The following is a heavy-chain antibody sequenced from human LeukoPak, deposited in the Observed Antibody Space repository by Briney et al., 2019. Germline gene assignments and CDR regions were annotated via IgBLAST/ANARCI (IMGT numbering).Heavy chain of an antibody. D-gene: IGHD5-18*01. J-gene: IGHJ4*02. Sequence: GGSLRLSCAASGFAVGKNYMSWVRKAPGKGLEWVAIIYSGGNPYYADSVEGRFTISRDSSKNTLHLQMNSLRVEDTAVYYCARGQTADSWGQGTTVTVAS. V-gene: IGHV3-66*02. CDR1: GFAVGKNY. CDR2: IYSGGNP. CDR3: ARGQTADS.